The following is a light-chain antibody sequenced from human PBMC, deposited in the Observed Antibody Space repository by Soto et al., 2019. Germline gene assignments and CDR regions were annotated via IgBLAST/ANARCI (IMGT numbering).Light chain of an antibody. CDR3: ASYTSSSTSVI. V-gene: IGLV2-14*01. J-gene: IGLJ2*01. CDR2: EVS. CDR1: ISDVGGYKY. Sequence: QSALTQPASVSGSPGQSITISCTGTISDVGGYKYVSWYQQHPDKAPKLIIFEVSNRPSGISSRFSGSKSGNTASLTISGLQADDEDDYYCASYTSSSTSVIFGRGTKLTVL.